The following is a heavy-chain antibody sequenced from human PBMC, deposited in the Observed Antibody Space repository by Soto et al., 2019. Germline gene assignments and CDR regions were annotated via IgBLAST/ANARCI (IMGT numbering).Heavy chain of an antibody. J-gene: IGHJ5*02. CDR3: ARGVGLLWLKWFDP. D-gene: IGHD3-10*01. CDR1: GGSISSSSYY. V-gene: IGHV4-61*05. CDR2: IYYSGST. Sequence: LSLTCTVSGGSISSSSYYWGWIRQPPGKGLEWIGYIYYSGSTNYNPSLKSRVTISVDTSKNQFSLKLSSVTAADTAVYYCARGVGLLWLKWFDPWGQGTLVTVSS.